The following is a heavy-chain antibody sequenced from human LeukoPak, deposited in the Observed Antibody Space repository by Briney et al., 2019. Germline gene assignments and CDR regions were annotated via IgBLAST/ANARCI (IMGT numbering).Heavy chain of an antibody. J-gene: IGHJ4*02. Sequence: GGSLRLSCAASGFTFNTYTMYWVRQAPGKGLEWVSGISNSGGSTYYADSVKGRFTISRDNSKNTLYLQMNSLRAEDTAVYYCAKDSRGPIDYWGQGTLVTVSS. V-gene: IGHV3-23*01. CDR1: GFTFNTYT. CDR3: AKDSRGPIDY. CDR2: ISNSGGST. D-gene: IGHD3-10*01.